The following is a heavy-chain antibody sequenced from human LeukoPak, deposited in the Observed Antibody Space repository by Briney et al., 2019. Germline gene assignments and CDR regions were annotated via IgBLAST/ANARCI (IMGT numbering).Heavy chain of an antibody. V-gene: IGHV3-48*04. Sequence: GGSLRLPCAASGFTFSNYNMNWVRQAPGKGLEWVSFISSSSGIIYYADSVKGRFTISRDNAKQSLYLQMNSLRAEDTAVYYCARDDKWAFDYWGQGTLVTVSS. CDR1: GFTFSNYN. J-gene: IGHJ4*02. D-gene: IGHD1-26*01. CDR3: ARDDKWAFDY. CDR2: ISSSSGII.